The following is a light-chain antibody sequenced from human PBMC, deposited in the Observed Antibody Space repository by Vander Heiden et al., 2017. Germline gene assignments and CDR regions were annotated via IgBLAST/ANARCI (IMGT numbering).Light chain of an antibody. V-gene: IGKV1-39*01. CDR1: QSISSY. CDR3: QQSYSAPRT. Sequence: DIQMTHSPSSLSASVGDRVTITCRASQSISSYLNWYQQKSGKAPKLLIYAASSFQSGVPSTFSGSRCGTDFSLTISRPLPDDFATYYCQQSYSAPRTFGQGTKVELK. J-gene: IGKJ1*01. CDR2: AAS.